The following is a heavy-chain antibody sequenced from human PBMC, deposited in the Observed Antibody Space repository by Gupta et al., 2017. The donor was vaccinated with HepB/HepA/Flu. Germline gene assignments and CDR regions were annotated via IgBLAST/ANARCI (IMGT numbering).Heavy chain of an antibody. D-gene: IGHD3-3*01. Sequence: QVQLVQSGADVKKPGDSVTVSCKASGYTFTAHFIHWVRQAPGQGLEWMGWINPKSGATIVSQKFQGRLTMTGDTSINTAYLELSSLTSDDTAVYYCWAWAGYFDSWSGSLDYWGQGALVTVSS. V-gene: IGHV1-2*02. CDR2: INPKSGAT. CDR3: WAWAGYFDSWSGSLDY. J-gene: IGHJ4*02. CDR1: GYTFTAHF.